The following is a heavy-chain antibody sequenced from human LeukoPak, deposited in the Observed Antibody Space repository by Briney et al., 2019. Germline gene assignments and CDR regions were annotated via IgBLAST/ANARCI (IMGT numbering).Heavy chain of an antibody. V-gene: IGHV3-15*01. CDR2: IKSKTDGGTT. D-gene: IGHD5-18*01. CDR3: TTGTWIQLWLPYY. J-gene: IGHJ4*02. CDR1: GFTFSNAC. Sequence: GGSLRLSCAASGFTFSNACMTWVRQAPGKGLEWVGHIKSKTDGGTTDFAAPVKGRFTISRDDSKNTLFLQMNSLKTEDTAVYYCTTGTWIQLWLPYYWGQGTLVTVSS.